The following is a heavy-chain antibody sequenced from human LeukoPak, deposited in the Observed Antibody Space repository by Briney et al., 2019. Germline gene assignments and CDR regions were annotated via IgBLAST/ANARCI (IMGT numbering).Heavy chain of an antibody. J-gene: IGHJ3*02. D-gene: IGHD3-3*01. CDR2: IKGDGSQT. V-gene: IGHV3-7*01. CDR1: GFTFSSYW. CDR3: ARERNFWSGSFAFDI. Sequence: GGSLRLSCATSGFTFSSYWMSWVRQAPGKGLEWVANIKGDGSQTDYLDSVKGRFTISRDNTKNSVYLQVNSLRAEDTAVYYCARERNFWSGSFAFDIWGQGTMVTVSS.